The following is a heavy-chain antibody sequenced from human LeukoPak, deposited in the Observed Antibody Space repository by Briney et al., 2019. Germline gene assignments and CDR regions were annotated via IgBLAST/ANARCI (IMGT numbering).Heavy chain of an antibody. Sequence: PSETLSLTCTVFDGSISNYYWSWIRQPPGKGLEWIGYLYTSGSTNYNPSLKSRVTISVDTSKNQFSLKLSSVTAADTAVYYCARHLTGSSVCIEYWGQGTLVTVSS. CDR2: LYTSGST. J-gene: IGHJ4*02. V-gene: IGHV4-4*09. CDR1: DGSISNYY. CDR3: ARHLTGSSVCIEY. D-gene: IGHD2-8*02.